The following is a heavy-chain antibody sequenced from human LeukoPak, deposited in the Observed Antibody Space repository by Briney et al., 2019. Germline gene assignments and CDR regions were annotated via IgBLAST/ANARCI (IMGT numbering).Heavy chain of an antibody. CDR3: ARRSGPYSSSWFY. Sequence: SETLSLTCTVSDGSISSSSYYWGWIRQPPGKGLEWIGSIYYSGSTYYNPSLKSRVTISVDTSKNQFSLKLSSVTAADTAVYYCARRSGPYSSSWFYWGQGTLVTVSS. V-gene: IGHV4-39*01. CDR2: IYYSGST. D-gene: IGHD6-13*01. J-gene: IGHJ4*02. CDR1: DGSISSSSYY.